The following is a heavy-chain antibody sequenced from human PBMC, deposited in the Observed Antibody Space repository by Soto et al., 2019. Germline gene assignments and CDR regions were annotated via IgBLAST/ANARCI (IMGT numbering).Heavy chain of an antibody. V-gene: IGHV3-74*01. CDR2: ISDYGRI. D-gene: IGHD3-10*01. CDR3: ARDSSAGDPPGEHYFDY. Sequence: XERLRLLGGASGFIFGNYFKHCVLQAPGKGLVWVSRISDYGRINYADSVKDRFIISGDDAKSELYLQLNDLRAEDTAVYYCARDSSAGDPPGEHYFDYWGQGTLVIVPS. J-gene: IGHJ4*02. CDR1: GFIFGNYF.